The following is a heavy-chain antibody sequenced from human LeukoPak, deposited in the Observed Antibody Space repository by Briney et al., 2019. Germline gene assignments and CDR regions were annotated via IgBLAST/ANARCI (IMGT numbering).Heavy chain of an antibody. CDR1: GFTFSSYW. D-gene: IGHD6-13*01. V-gene: IGHV3-7*01. CDR3: VGAGGSSWSDY. CDR2: IKQDGSEK. J-gene: IGHJ4*02. Sequence: GGSLRLSCAASGFTFSSYWMSWVRQAPGKGLEWVANIKQDGSEKYYVDSVKGRFTISRDNAKNSLYLQMNSLRAEDTAVYYCVGAGGSSWSDYWGQGTLVTVSS.